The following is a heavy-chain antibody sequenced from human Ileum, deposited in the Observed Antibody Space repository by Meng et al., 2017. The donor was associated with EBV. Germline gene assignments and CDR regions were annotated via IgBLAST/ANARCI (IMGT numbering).Heavy chain of an antibody. CDR2: ISCYNGDT. D-gene: IGHD6-19*01. CDR1: GYTFTHHG. CDR3: ARDPSNTSGRYAYFDY. V-gene: IGHV1-18*01. J-gene: IGHJ4*02. Sequence: QLQLVQSGAEVKKPXXXXRVXXKXXGYTFTHHGISWIRQAPGQGLEWMGWISCYNGDTNYAQKLQDRVTMTTDTSTNTAYMDLRSLRSDDTAVYYCARDPSNTSGRYAYFDYWGQGTLVTVSS.